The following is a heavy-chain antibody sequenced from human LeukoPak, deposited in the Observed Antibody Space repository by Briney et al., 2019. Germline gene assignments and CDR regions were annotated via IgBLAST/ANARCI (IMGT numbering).Heavy chain of an antibody. J-gene: IGHJ6*02. V-gene: IGHV3-11*01. CDR3: ARDGGFDFWSGYYYYGMDV. CDR1: GFTFSDYY. Sequence: PGGALRLSCAASGFTFSDYYMSWIRQAPGKGLEWVSYISSSGSTIYYADSVKDRFTLSSDNAKNSLYLQMNRLRAEDTAVYYYARDGGFDFWSGYYYYGMDVWGQGTTVTVSS. D-gene: IGHD3-3*01. CDR2: ISSSGSTI.